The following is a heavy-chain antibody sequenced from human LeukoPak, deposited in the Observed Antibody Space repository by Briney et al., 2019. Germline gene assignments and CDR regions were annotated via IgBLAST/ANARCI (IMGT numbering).Heavy chain of an antibody. CDR3: ARGGGYNRNWFDP. CDR2: IIPIFGTA. Sequence: ASVKVSCKASGGTFSSYAISWVRQAPGQGLEWMGGIIPIFGTANYAQKFQGRVTITADESTSTAYMELSSLRSEDAAVYYCARGGGYNRNWFDPWGQGTLVTVSS. V-gene: IGHV1-69*13. CDR1: GGTFSSYA. D-gene: IGHD5-24*01. J-gene: IGHJ5*02.